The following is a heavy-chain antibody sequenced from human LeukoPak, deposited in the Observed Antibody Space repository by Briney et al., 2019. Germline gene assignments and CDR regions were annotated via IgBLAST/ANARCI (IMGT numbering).Heavy chain of an antibody. J-gene: IGHJ5*02. CDR1: GGSMSSGNYY. CDR3: ARGDWLDP. CDR2: IDNSGSI. V-gene: IGHV4-61*02. Sequence: PSQTLSLTCTVSGGSMSSGNYYWSWIRPPAGKGLEWIGRIDNSGSINYNPSLRSRVTISLDTSKNQFTLNLTSVTAADTAVYYCARGDWLDPWGQGTLVAVSS.